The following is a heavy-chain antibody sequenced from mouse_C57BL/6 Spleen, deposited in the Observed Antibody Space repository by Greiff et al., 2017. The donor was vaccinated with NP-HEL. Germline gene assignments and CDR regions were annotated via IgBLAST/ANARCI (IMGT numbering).Heavy chain of an antibody. CDR3: ASRGNHYYAMDY. Sequence: QVQLKQSGAELARPGASVKLSCKASGYTFTSYGISWVKQRTGQGLEWIGEIYPRSGNTYYNEKFKGKATLTADKSSSTAYMELRSLTSEDSAVYFCASRGNHYYAMDYWGQGTSVTVSS. V-gene: IGHV1-81*01. J-gene: IGHJ4*01. CDR2: IYPRSGNT. D-gene: IGHD2-1*01. CDR1: GYTFTSYG.